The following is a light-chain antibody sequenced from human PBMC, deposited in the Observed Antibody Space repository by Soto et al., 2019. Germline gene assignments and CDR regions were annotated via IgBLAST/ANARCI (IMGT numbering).Light chain of an antibody. J-gene: IGKJ4*01. V-gene: IGKV3-20*01. CDR1: ESISSTS. CDR2: GTS. CDR3: HQYGRPPLP. Sequence: EIVLTQSPGTLSLSPGESATLSCRASESISSTSLAWYQQKPGQAPRLLIYGTSSRATDIPGRFTGSGCGTDFTLTIRRLEPEDFAFYYCHQYGRPPLPFGGGTKV.